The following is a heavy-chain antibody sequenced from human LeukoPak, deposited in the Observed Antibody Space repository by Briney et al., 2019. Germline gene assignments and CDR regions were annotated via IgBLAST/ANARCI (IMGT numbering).Heavy chain of an antibody. D-gene: IGHD1-26*01. V-gene: IGHV3-21*01. CDR2: ISSSSSYI. Sequence: GGSLRLSCAASGFTFSSYSMNWVRQAPGKGLEWVSSISSSSSYIYYADSVKGRFTISRDNAKNSLYLQMNSLRAEDTAVYYCAKPPTREDYFDYWGQGTLVTVSS. CDR1: GFTFSSYS. CDR3: AKPPTREDYFDY. J-gene: IGHJ4*02.